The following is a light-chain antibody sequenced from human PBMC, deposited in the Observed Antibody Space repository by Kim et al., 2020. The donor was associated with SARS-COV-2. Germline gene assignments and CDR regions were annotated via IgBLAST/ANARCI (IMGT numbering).Light chain of an antibody. Sequence: SYELIQPPSVSVSPGQTASITCSGDNLGNKYASWYQQKPGQSPVLVIYQDTKRPSGIPERFSGSNSGNTATLTISGTQPMDEADYYCQAWDSTTVVFGGGTQLTVL. CDR1: NLGNKY. J-gene: IGLJ2*01. V-gene: IGLV3-1*01. CDR3: QAWDSTTVV. CDR2: QDT.